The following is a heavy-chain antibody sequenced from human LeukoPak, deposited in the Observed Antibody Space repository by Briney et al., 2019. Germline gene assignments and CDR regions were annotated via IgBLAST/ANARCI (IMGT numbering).Heavy chain of an antibody. J-gene: IGHJ4*02. CDR1: GYTFTSYG. CDR3: ARGLDCSSTSCLCDY. Sequence: GASVKVSCKASGYTFTSYGISWVRQAPGQGLEWMGWISAYNGNTNYARKLQGRVTMTTDTSTSTAYMELRSLRSDDTAVYYCARGLDCSSTSCLCDYWGQGTLVTVSS. D-gene: IGHD2-2*01. CDR2: ISAYNGNT. V-gene: IGHV1-18*04.